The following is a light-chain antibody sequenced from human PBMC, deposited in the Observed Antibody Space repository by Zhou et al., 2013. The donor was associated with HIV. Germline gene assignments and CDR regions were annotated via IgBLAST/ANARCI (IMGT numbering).Light chain of an antibody. CDR1: QSVSSSY. J-gene: IGKJ1*01. Sequence: EIVLTQSPGTLSLSPGERATPSCRASQSVSSSYLAWYQQKPGQTPRLLIYAASSRATGIPDRFSGSGSGTDFTLTISRLEPEDFAVYYCQQYGSSRTFGQGTKVEIK. CDR3: QQYGSSRT. CDR2: AAS. V-gene: IGKV3-20*01.